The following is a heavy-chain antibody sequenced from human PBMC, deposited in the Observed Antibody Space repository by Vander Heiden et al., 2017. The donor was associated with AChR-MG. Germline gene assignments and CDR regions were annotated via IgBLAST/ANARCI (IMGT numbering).Heavy chain of an antibody. CDR3: TRDREVGATGNYYYYGMDV. V-gene: IGHV3-49*05. D-gene: IGHD1-26*01. CDR2: IRSKAYGGTT. J-gene: IGHJ6*02. Sequence: EVQLVESGGGLVKPGRSLRLSCTASGFTFGDYAMSWFRQAPGKGLEWVGFIRSKAYGGTTEYAASVKGRFTISRDDSKSIAYLQMNSLKTEDTAVYYCTRDREVGATGNYYYYGMDVWGQGTTVTASS. CDR1: GFTFGDYA.